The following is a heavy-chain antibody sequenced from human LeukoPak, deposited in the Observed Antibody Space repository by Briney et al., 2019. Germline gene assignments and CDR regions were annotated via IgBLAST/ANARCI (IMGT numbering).Heavy chain of an antibody. D-gene: IGHD3-9*01. CDR3: AREGFHYDILTGYYRVRAFDT. Sequence: PSQTLSLTCTVSGGSISSGDYYWSWIRQPPGKGLEWIGYIYYSGSTYYNPSLKSRVTISVDTSKNQFSLKLSSVTAADTAVYYSAREGFHYDILTGYYRVRAFDTWGQGTMVTVSS. J-gene: IGHJ3*02. V-gene: IGHV4-30-4*01. CDR2: IYYSGST. CDR1: GGSISSGDYY.